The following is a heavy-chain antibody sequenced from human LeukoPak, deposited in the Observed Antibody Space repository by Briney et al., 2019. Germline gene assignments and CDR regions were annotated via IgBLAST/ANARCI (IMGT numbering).Heavy chain of an antibody. V-gene: IGHV4-59*12. CDR1: GDSMSSYY. CDR3: ARGEIEQNFSSGWFLNWFDP. J-gene: IGHJ5*02. CDR2: ISYSGST. Sequence: SETLSLTCTVSGDSMSSYYWSWIRQPPGKGLEWIAYISYSGSTKYNPSLQNRVTISIDTSKDQFSLKLSSVTAADTAVYYCARGEIEQNFSSGWFLNWFDPWGQGTLVTVSS. D-gene: IGHD6-19*01.